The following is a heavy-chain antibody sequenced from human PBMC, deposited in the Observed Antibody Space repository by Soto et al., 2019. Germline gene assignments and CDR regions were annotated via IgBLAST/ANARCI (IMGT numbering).Heavy chain of an antibody. D-gene: IGHD5-12*01. J-gene: IGHJ4*02. Sequence: GASVKVSCKASGGTFSSYAISWVRQAPGQGLEWMGGIIPIFGTANYAQKFQGRVTITADESTSTAYMELSSLRSEDTAVYYCARDQSGDGYNPFDYWGQGTLVTVSS. CDR2: IIPIFGTA. V-gene: IGHV1-69*13. CDR1: GGTFSSYA. CDR3: ARDQSGDGYNPFDY.